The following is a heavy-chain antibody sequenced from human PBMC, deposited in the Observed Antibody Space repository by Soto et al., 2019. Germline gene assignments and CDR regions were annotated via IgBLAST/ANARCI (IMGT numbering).Heavy chain of an antibody. D-gene: IGHD1-1*01. CDR2: ISGSGSSSI. CDR1: GFTFSDYF. CDR3: ARSSATVNGWWGYGLDV. Sequence: QVQLVESGGALGKPGGSLRLSCAASGFTFSDYFMTWIRQAPGKGLEWVSYISGSGSSSIFYADSVQGRFTIAKDNAKNSLYLQMNSLRAEDTAVYYCARSSATVNGWWGYGLDVWGQGNTFTVSS. J-gene: IGHJ6*02. V-gene: IGHV3-11*01.